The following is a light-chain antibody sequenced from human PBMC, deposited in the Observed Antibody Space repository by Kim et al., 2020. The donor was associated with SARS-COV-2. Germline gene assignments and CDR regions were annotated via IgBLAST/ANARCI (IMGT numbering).Light chain of an antibody. V-gene: IGLV2-23*02. CDR3: CSYAGSRNV. CDR1: RSDVGNYNL. J-gene: IGLJ7*01. Sequence: PVHFITLSCTGTRSDVGNYNLVSWYHQHPGKAPHLMIYEVTKRPSGVSNRFSGSKSGNTASLTISGLQAEDEADYYCCSYAGSRNVFGGGTQLTVL. CDR2: EVT.